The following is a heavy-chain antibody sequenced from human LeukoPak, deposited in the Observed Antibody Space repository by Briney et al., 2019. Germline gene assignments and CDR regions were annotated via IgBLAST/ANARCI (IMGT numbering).Heavy chain of an antibody. CDR3: ARRSSAGGNSGWFPN. D-gene: IGHD6-19*01. Sequence: SETLSLTCTVSGDSMTDYYWSWIRQPPEKGLEWIAYSHHSGETKYNPSLKSRVTISVDTSQNQFSLKLSSVTAADTAMYYCARRSSAGGNSGWFPNWGQGTLVTVSS. CDR2: SHHSGET. CDR1: GDSMTDYY. J-gene: IGHJ4*02. V-gene: IGHV4-59*08.